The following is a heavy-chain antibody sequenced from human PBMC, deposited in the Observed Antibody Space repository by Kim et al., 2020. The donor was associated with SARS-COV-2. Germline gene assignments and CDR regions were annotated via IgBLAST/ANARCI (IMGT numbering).Heavy chain of an antibody. J-gene: IGHJ6*02. CDR2: IYYSGST. CDR1: GGSISSGGYY. Sequence: SETLSLTCTVSGGSISSGGYYWSWIRQHPGKGLEWIGYIYYSGSTYYNPSLKSRVTISVDTSKNQFSLKLSSVTAADTAVYYCAMSGYDSYYYYGMDVWGQGTTVTVSS. V-gene: IGHV4-31*03. D-gene: IGHD5-12*01. CDR3: AMSGYDSYYYYGMDV.